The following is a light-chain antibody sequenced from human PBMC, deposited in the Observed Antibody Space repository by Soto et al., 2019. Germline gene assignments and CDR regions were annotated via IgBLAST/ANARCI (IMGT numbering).Light chain of an antibody. CDR2: GAS. CDR3: QHYDSSPEVT. CDR1: QSVSSSC. V-gene: IGKV3-20*01. J-gene: IGKJ5*01. Sequence: EIVLTQSPGTLSLSPGERVILSCRASQSVSSSCLAWYQQKPGQAPRLLIYGASSRATGIPDRFTGSRSGTDFTLTISSLEPDDFAVYYCQHYDSSPEVTFGQGTRLEI.